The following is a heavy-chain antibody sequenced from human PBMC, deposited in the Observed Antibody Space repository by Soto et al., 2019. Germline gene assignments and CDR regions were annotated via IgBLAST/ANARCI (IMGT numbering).Heavy chain of an antibody. J-gene: IGHJ4*02. D-gene: IGHD6-13*01. CDR2: INAGNGNT. CDR3: ARQYSSSWYKNIDY. Sequence: ASVKVSCKASGYTFTSYAMHWVRQAPGQRLAWMGWINAGNGNTKYSQKFQGRVTITRDTSSSTAYMELSSLRSEDTAVYYCARQYSSSWYKNIDYGGQGTLVTVSS. V-gene: IGHV1-3*01. CDR1: GYTFTSYA.